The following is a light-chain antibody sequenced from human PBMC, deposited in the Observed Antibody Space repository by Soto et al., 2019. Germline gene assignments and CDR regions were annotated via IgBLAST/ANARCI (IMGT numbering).Light chain of an antibody. Sequence: VPDRGTITCRASQSISTWLAWYQQKPGKAPKLLIYDASSLESGVPSRFSGSGSGTEFTLTISSLQPDDFATYYCQHYNSYSEAFGQGTKVDIK. CDR3: QHYNSYSEA. CDR2: DAS. CDR1: QSISTW. J-gene: IGKJ1*01. V-gene: IGKV1-5*01.